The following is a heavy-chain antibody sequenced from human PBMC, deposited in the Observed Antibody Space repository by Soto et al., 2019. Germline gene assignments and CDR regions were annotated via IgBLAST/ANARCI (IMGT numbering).Heavy chain of an antibody. CDR1: GFTFSSYA. V-gene: IGHV3-23*01. Sequence: GGSLRLSCAASGFTFSSYAMSWVRQAPGKGLEWVSAISGSGGSTYYADSVKGRFTISRDNSKNTLYLQMNSLRAEDTAVYYCAKDFGYYDFWSGYYTGIILDYWGQGTLVTVSS. CDR2: ISGSGGST. D-gene: IGHD3-3*01. J-gene: IGHJ4*02. CDR3: AKDFGYYDFWSGYYTGIILDY.